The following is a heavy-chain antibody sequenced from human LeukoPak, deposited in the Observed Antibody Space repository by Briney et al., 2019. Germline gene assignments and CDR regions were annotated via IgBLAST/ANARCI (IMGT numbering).Heavy chain of an antibody. CDR3: AKDRGMYSSGWFVA. CDR1: GFTFSSYW. Sequence: GGSLRLSCAAFGFTFSSYWMTWVRQAPGKGLEWVSAISGSGGSTYYADSVKGRFTISRDNSKNTLYLQMNSLRAEDTAIYYCAKDRGMYSSGWFVAWGQGTLVTVSS. CDR2: ISGSGGST. D-gene: IGHD6-19*01. V-gene: IGHV3-23*01. J-gene: IGHJ5*02.